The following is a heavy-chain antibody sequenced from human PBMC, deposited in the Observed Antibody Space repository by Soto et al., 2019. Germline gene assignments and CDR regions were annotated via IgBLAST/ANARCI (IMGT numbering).Heavy chain of an antibody. CDR3: AGEETTIFGVVTRYFDY. V-gene: IGHV3-30-3*01. Sequence: PGGSLRLSCAASGFTFSSYAMHWVRQAPGKGLEWVAVISYDGSNKYYADSVKGRFTISRDNSKNTLYLQMNSLRAEDTAVYYCAGEETTIFGVVTRYFDYWGQGTLVTVSS. J-gene: IGHJ4*02. CDR1: GFTFSSYA. D-gene: IGHD3-3*01. CDR2: ISYDGSNK.